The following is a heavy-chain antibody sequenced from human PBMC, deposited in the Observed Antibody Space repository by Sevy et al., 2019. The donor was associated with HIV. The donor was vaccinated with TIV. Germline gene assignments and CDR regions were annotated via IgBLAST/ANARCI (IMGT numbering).Heavy chain of an antibody. J-gene: IGHJ4*02. CDR3: ATEGTGKQRAGFDF. Sequence: GGSLRLSCAASGFTFNKYDMHWVRQPTGKGLEWLSGIGVRGDTHYPGAVKGRFTISRENAKNSLYLQMDDLRAGDTAVYYCATEGTGKQRAGFDFWGQRTLVTVSS. CDR2: IGVRGDT. CDR1: GFTFNKYD. D-gene: IGHD7-27*01. V-gene: IGHV3-13*01.